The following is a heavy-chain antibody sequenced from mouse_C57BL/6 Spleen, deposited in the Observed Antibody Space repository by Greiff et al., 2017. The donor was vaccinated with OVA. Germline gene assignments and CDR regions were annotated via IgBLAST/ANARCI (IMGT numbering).Heavy chain of an antibody. CDR1: GYTFTDYE. D-gene: IGHD4-1*01. J-gene: IGHJ2*01. CDR2: IDPETGGT. CDR3: TRLTGTGYFDV. V-gene: IGHV1-15*01. Sequence: QVHVKQSGAELVRPGASVTLSCKASGYTFTDYEMHWVKQTPVHGLEWIGAIDPETGGTAYNQKFKGKAILTADKSSSTASMALRRLTSEDSAVYYRTRLTGTGYFDVWGTGTTLTVSS.